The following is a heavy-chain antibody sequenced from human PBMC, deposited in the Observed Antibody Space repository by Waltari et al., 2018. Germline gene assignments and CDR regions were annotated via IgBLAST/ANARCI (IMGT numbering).Heavy chain of an antibody. D-gene: IGHD3-10*01. Sequence: EVQLVESGGGLVQPGRSLRLSCAASGFTFDDSAMHWVRQATGKGLEWVSGSSWDMGSRGYSDSLKSRFTISRDNTKNSLYLQMNSLIAEDTALYYCAKDSKSSGSAPYYMDVWGKGTTVTVSS. CDR3: AKDSKSSGSAPYYMDV. CDR1: GFTFDDSA. J-gene: IGHJ6*03. V-gene: IGHV3-9*01. CDR2: SSWDMGSR.